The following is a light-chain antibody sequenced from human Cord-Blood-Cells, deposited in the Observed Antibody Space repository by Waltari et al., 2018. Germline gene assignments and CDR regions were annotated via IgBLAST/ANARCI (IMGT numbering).Light chain of an antibody. CDR2: RNN. CDR3: AAWDDTLSGWV. V-gene: IGLV1-47*01. CDR1: SSNICSSY. Sequence: SVLTQPPSASGTPGQRVTISCSGSSSNICSSYVFWYQQLQRTAPTLLIYRNNRRPSGVPDRLSGSKSGSSASLAISGLRYEDEDDYYCAAWDDTLSGWVFGGGTKLTVL. J-gene: IGLJ3*02.